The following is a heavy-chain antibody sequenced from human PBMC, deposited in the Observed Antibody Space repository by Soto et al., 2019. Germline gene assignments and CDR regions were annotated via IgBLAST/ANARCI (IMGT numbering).Heavy chain of an antibody. V-gene: IGHV1-69*11. D-gene: IGHD3-16*02. J-gene: IGHJ6*02. Sequence: QVHLVQSGTEVKKPWSSVTVSCKASGGTFSSSGFSWVRHAPGQGLEWMGMLVPSLDTTNYAQKFQARVTITADEVTSTAYMELRSLRSDDTAVYYCARWPQPRYTADPYAVDVWGQGTRVIVSS. CDR3: ARWPQPRYTADPYAVDV. CDR1: GGTFSSSG. CDR2: LVPSLDTT.